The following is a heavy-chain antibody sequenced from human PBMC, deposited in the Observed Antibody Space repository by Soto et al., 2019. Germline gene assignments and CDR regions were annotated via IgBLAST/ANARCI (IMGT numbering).Heavy chain of an antibody. CDR2: IRYDGSDE. J-gene: IGHJ4*02. CDR1: ASIFKGHG. CDR3: ARDGVGATTFFGFLDY. D-gene: IGHD1-26*01. V-gene: IGHV3-33*08. Sequence: QVQLVESGGGVVQPGGSLRLSCADSASIFKGHGMHWVRQAPGKGLEWVAIIRYDGSDEHYGDSVKGRFTISRDNSKKMLYLQMNSLRAEDTAVYYCARDGVGATTFFGFLDYWGQGTLVTVSS.